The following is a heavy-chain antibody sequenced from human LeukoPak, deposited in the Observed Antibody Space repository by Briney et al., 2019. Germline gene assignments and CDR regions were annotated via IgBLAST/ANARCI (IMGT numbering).Heavy chain of an antibody. J-gene: IGHJ5*02. D-gene: IGHD1-1*01. Sequence: SETLSLTCIVSGGSISNYFWSWIRQPPGKGLEWIGYIYDSGSTNYNPSLKSRVTISVDTSKSLFSLKLSSLTAADTAIYYCARAVYYEGTTYYLPPGWFDPWGQGTLVTVSS. CDR3: ARAVYYEGTTYYLPPGWFDP. V-gene: IGHV4-59*01. CDR1: GGSISNYF. CDR2: IYDSGST.